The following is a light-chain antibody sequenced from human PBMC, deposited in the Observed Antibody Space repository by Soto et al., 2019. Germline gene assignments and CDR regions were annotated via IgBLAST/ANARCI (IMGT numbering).Light chain of an antibody. CDR1: SSDIGGYNT. V-gene: IGLV2-14*01. CDR3: SSYTSSSPYV. CDR2: EVS. Sequence: QSALTQPASVSGSHGQSITISCTGTSSDIGGYNTVSWYQQHPGKVPKLIIYEVSNRPSGVSYRFSGSKSGNTASLTIPGLQAEDEADYYCSSYTSSSPYVFGTGTKVTVL. J-gene: IGLJ1*01.